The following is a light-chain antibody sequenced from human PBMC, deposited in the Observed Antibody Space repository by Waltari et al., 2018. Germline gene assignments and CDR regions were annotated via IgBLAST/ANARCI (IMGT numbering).Light chain of an antibody. Sequence: QSVLTRPPSVSGTPGQRVTISCSGSPSNIGNNPVNWYQQFPGTAPKVLIYDDNQRPWGVPDRFSVSKSGPSASLVISGLQSDDEADYYCAARDDSLNVWVFGGGTKVTVL. CDR3: AARDDSLNVWV. CDR1: PSNIGNNP. CDR2: DDN. J-gene: IGLJ3*02. V-gene: IGLV1-44*01.